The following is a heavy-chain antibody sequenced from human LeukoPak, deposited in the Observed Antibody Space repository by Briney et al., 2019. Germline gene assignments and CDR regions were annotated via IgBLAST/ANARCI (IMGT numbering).Heavy chain of an antibody. CDR1: GFTFSSYA. V-gene: IGHV3-23*01. D-gene: IGHD3-10*01. CDR3: AKPLYGSGSYSFYMDV. J-gene: IGHJ6*03. Sequence: PGGSLRLSCAASGFTFSSYAMSWVPQAPGKGLEWGSAISGSGGSTYYADSVKRRFTFSRHNSKNTLYLQMNSLRAEDTAVYYCAKPLYGSGSYSFYMDVWGKGTTVTVSS. CDR2: ISGSGGST.